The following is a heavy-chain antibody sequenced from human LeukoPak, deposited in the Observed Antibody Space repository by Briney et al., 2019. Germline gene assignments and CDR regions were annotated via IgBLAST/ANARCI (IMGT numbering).Heavy chain of an antibody. CDR2: ISYDGSNK. V-gene: IGHV3-30*14. CDR1: GFTFSSYA. CDR3: AIAQSWDELFDS. Sequence: PGGSLRLSCAASGFTFSSYAMHWVRQAPGKGLEWVAVISYDGSNKYYADSVRGRFTISRDSSKNTLFLQMNSLRDEDSAVYYCAIAQSWDELFDSWGQGTLVTVSS. J-gene: IGHJ4*02. D-gene: IGHD1-26*01.